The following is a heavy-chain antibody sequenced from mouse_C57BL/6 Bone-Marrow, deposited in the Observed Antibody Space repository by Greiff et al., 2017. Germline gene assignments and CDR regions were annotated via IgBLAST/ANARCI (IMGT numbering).Heavy chain of an antibody. CDR2: INPGSGGT. V-gene: IGHV1-54*01. CDR3: ARVYGKAMDY. Sequence: QVQLKQSGAELVRPGTSVKVSCKASGYAFTNYLIEWVKQRPGQGLEWIGVINPGSGGTNYNEKFKGKATLTADKSSSTAYMQLSSLTSEDSAVYFCARVYGKAMDYWGQGTSVTVSS. D-gene: IGHD2-1*01. J-gene: IGHJ4*01. CDR1: GYAFTNYL.